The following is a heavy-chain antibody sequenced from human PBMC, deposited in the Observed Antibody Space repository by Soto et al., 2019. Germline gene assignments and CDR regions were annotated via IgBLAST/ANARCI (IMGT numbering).Heavy chain of an antibody. CDR1: GGSISSGDYY. CDR3: ARRTAAAGVVGMDV. Sequence: PSETLSLTCTVSGGSISSGDYYWSWIRQPPGKGLEWIGYIYYSGSTYYNPSLKSRVTISVDTSKNQFSLKLSSVTAADTAVYYCARRTAAAGVVGMDVWGQGTTVTVSS. J-gene: IGHJ6*02. D-gene: IGHD6-13*01. V-gene: IGHV4-30-4*01. CDR2: IYYSGST.